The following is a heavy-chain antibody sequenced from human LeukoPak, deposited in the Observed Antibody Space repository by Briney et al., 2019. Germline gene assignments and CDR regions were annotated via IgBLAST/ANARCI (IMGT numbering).Heavy chain of an antibody. Sequence: SETLSLTCTVSGGSLSSYSWSCIRQPPGKGLEWIGYIYYSGSTNYNPSLKSRVTISVDTSKNQFSLRLSSVTAADTAVYYCARHLGSGWRDAFDIWGQGTVVTVSS. CDR1: GGSLSSYS. CDR3: ARHLGSGWRDAFDI. J-gene: IGHJ3*02. CDR2: IYYSGST. D-gene: IGHD6-19*01. V-gene: IGHV4-59*08.